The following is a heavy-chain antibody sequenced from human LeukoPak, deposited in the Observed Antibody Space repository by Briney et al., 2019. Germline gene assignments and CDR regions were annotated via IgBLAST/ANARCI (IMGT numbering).Heavy chain of an antibody. CDR3: ARPPRYCSGGSCQNTYYFDY. D-gene: IGHD2-15*01. J-gene: IGHJ4*02. CDR1: GFTFSSYA. V-gene: IGHV3-30-3*01. Sequence: GGSLRLSCAASGFTFSSYAMHWVRQAPGKGLEGVAVISYDGSNKYYADSVKGRFTISRDNSKNTLYLQMNSLRAENTPVYYCARPPRYCSGGSCQNTYYFDYWGQGTLVTVSS. CDR2: ISYDGSNK.